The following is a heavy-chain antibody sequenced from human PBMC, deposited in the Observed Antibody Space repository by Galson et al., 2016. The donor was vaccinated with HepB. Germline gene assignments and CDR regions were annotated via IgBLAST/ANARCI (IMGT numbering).Heavy chain of an antibody. J-gene: IGHJ4*02. CDR1: GFTFSDYY. V-gene: IGHV3-11*06. Sequence: SLRLSCAASGFTFSDYYMTWIRQAPGKGLEWISYISSTSSYTDYADSVKGRFTISRDNAKNSLYLQMNSLRNEDTAVYFCAGDRGWGASYGADHWGQGTLVTVSS. CDR3: AGDRGWGASYGADH. D-gene: IGHD3-10*01. CDR2: ISSTSSYT.